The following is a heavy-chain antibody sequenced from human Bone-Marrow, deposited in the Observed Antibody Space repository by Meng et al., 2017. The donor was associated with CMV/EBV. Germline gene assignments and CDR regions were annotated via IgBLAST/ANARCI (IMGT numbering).Heavy chain of an antibody. J-gene: IGHJ6*02. V-gene: IGHV3-7*01. CDR1: GFTFSSYW. CDR3: ARVSCSRTSCYGPLYYYYGMDV. Sequence: GESLKISCAASGFTFSSYWMSWVRQAPGKGLEWVANIKQDGSEKYYVDAVKGRFTISRDNAKNSLYLQMNSLRAEDTAVYYCARVSCSRTSCYGPLYYYYGMDVWGQGTTVTVSS. D-gene: IGHD2-2*01. CDR2: IKQDGSEK.